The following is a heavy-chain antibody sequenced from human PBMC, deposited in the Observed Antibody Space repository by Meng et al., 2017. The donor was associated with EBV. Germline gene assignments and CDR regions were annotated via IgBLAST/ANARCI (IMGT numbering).Heavy chain of an antibody. V-gene: IGHV1-3*01. D-gene: IGHD2-21*01. CDR1: GYAFTSYI. Sequence: QAPLVQSGAEVKNPGASVKVSCKASGYAFTSYILHWVRQAPGQRLEWMGWINVGVGYTKYSQKFQGRVTISSDTSATTGYMELSSLRSEDTAVYYCVRGPPVGVPGPGDYWGQGTLVTVSS. CDR3: VRGPPVGVPGPGDY. J-gene: IGHJ4*02. CDR2: INVGVGYT.